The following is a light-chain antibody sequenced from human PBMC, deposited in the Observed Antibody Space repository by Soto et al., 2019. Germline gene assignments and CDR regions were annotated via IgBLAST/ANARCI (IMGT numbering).Light chain of an antibody. CDR1: ESVGNN. CDR3: HQYNNWPRA. V-gene: IGKV3-15*01. Sequence: EIVMTQSPGALSVSPGERVTFSCRASESVGNNLAWYQQRPGQTPSLLIYGASIRAPGVPARFSGSGSGTEFTPPISSLQSEDFAVYYCHQYNNWPRAFGQGTKLDLK. J-gene: IGKJ2*01. CDR2: GAS.